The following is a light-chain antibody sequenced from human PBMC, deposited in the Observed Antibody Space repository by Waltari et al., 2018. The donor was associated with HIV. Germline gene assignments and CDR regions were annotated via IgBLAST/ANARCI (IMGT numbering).Light chain of an antibody. Sequence: SYVLTQSPSVSVALGQTASIACGGNNIGSKSVHWYQQKPGQAPALVIYGERDRPSGIPERFSGSNSGHTATLSIGRVEAGDEADYYCQVWESSSDHVVIGGGTKLTV. CDR2: GER. J-gene: IGLJ2*01. CDR3: QVWESSSDHVV. V-gene: IGLV3-21*02. CDR1: NIGSKS.